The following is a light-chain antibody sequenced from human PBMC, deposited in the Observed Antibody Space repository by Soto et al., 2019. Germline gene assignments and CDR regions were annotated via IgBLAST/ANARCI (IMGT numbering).Light chain of an antibody. CDR3: QQYNNWPPWT. CDR2: GAS. Sequence: EIVMTQSPATLSVSPGERATLSCRASQSVSSNLAWDQQKPGQAPRLLIYGASTRATGIPARFSGSGSGTEFTRTISSLQSEDFAVYYCQQYNNWPPWTFGQGIKVEIK. CDR1: QSVSSN. V-gene: IGKV3-15*01. J-gene: IGKJ1*01.